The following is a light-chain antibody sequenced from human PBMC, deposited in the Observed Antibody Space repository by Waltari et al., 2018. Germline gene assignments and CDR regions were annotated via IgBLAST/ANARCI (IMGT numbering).Light chain of an antibody. CDR3: QVWDSASDHRGV. CDR2: YDI. CDR1: NIGSKS. V-gene: IGLV3-21*04. Sequence: SYVLTQPPSVSVAPGKTAMITCGGDNIGSKSVHWYQQKPGQAPIVVISYDIDRPSGIPGRRSGSNSGNMATLTISRVEAGDEADYYCQVWDSASDHRGVFGGGTKLTVL. J-gene: IGLJ3*02.